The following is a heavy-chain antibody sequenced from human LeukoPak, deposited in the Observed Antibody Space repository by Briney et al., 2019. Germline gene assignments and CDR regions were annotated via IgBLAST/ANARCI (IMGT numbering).Heavy chain of an antibody. V-gene: IGHV4-39*07. CDR1: GGSISSSSYY. Sequence: PSETLSLTCTVSGGSISSSSYYWGWIRQPPGKGLEWIGSIYYSGSTYYNPSLKSRVTISVDTSKNQFSLKLTSVTSADTAVYYCAREPPYHDFWSGPLGYFDSWGQGTLVTVSS. CDR3: AREPPYHDFWSGPLGYFDS. CDR2: IYYSGST. J-gene: IGHJ4*02. D-gene: IGHD3-3*01.